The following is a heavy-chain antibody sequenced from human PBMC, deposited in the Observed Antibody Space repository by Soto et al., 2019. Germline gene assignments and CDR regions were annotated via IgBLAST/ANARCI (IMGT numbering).Heavy chain of an antibody. V-gene: IGHV3-23*01. J-gene: IGHJ4*02. CDR3: AKDLPTVTSVSGAFDY. D-gene: IGHD4-17*01. Sequence: EVQLLESGGGLVQPGGSLRLSCAASGFTFSSYAMSWVRQAPGKGLEWVSAISGSGGSTYYADSVKGRFTISRDNSKNTLYLQMNSLRAEDTAVYYCAKDLPTVTSVSGAFDYWGQGTLVTVSS. CDR1: GFTFSSYA. CDR2: ISGSGGST.